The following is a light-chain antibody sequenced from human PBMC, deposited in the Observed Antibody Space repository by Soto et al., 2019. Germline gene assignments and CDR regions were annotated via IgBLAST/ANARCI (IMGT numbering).Light chain of an antibody. V-gene: IGKV1-12*01. CDR2: ATS. CDR1: QGISNW. Sequence: DIQMTQSPSSVSASVGDRVTITCRPSQGISNWLAWYQQKPGKAPKLLIYATSNLQSGVPSRFSGSGSGTDFTLTISSLQPEDFAAYYCQQSSSFPLTFGPGTKVDIK. J-gene: IGKJ3*01. CDR3: QQSSSFPLT.